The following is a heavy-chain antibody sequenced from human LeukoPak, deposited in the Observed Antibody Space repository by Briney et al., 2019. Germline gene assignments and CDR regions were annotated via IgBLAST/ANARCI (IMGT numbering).Heavy chain of an antibody. CDR1: GGSISSYC. CDR2: IYYSGST. D-gene: IGHD1-26*01. J-gene: IGHJ5*02. V-gene: IGHV4-59*01. CDR3: ARWELLHNWFDP. Sequence: SETLSLTCTVSGGSISSYCWSWIRQPPGKGLEWIGYIYYSGSTNYNPSLKSRVTISVDTSKNQFSLKLSSVTAADTAVYYCARWELLHNWFDPWGQGTLVTVSS.